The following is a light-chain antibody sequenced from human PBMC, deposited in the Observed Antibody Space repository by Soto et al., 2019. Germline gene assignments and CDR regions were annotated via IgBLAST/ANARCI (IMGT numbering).Light chain of an antibody. V-gene: IGLV2-14*01. CDR3: SAYKTSRTYV. CDR2: EVN. CDR1: SSDIGAYNY. Sequence: QSALTQPASVSGSPGQSITISCTGTSSDIGAYNYVSWYQHHPVTAPKFIIYEVNNRPSGVSYRFSCSKSGNTASLTISGLQAEDEADYYCSAYKTSRTYVFGSGTKLTVL. J-gene: IGLJ1*01.